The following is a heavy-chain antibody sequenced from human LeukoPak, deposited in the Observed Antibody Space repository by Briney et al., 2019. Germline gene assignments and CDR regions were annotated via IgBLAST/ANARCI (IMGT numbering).Heavy chain of an antibody. D-gene: IGHD6-13*01. CDR3: ARGGYSSSWNFDY. CDR1: GFTFSSYA. CDR2: ISYDGSNK. J-gene: IGHJ4*02. Sequence: QTGGSLRLSCAASGFTFSSYAIHWVRQSPGKGLEWVSVISYDGSNKFYADSVKGRFTISRDNSKNTLYLEMSSLRGEDTAVYYCARGGYSSSWNFDYWGQGTLVAVSS. V-gene: IGHV3-30-3*01.